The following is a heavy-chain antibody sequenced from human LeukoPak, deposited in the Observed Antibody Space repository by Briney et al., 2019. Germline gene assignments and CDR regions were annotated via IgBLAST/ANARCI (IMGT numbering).Heavy chain of an antibody. D-gene: IGHD3-22*01. Sequence: SVKVSCKASGYTFTGYYMHWVRQAPGQGLEWMGGIIPIFGTANYAQKFQGRVTITADESTSTAYMELSSLRSEDTAVYYCARTTYYYDSSGYYYFDYWGQGTLVTVSS. J-gene: IGHJ4*02. CDR2: IIPIFGTA. V-gene: IGHV1-69*13. CDR3: ARTTYYYDSSGYYYFDY. CDR1: GYTFTGYY.